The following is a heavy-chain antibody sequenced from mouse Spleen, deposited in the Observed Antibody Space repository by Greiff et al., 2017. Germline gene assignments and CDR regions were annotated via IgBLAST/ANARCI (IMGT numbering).Heavy chain of an antibody. V-gene: IGHV1-61*01. Sequence: QVQLQQSGAELVRPGSSVKLSCKASGYTFTSYWMDWVKQRPGQSLEWIGNIYPSDSETHYNQKFKDKATLTVDKSSSTAYMQLSSLTSEDSAVYYCARDPNYYAMDYWGQGTSVTVSS. CDR3: ARDPNYYAMDY. CDR2: IYPSDSET. CDR1: GYTFTSYW. J-gene: IGHJ4*01.